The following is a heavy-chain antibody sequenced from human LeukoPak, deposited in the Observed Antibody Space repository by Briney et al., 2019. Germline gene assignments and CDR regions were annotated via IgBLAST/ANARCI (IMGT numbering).Heavy chain of an antibody. CDR3: ARDRRGGDAFDI. V-gene: IGHV1-8*03. J-gene: IGHJ3*02. D-gene: IGHD6-25*01. CDR1: GYTFTSYD. CDR2: MNPNSGNT. Sequence: ASVKVSCKASGYTFTSYDINWVRQATGQGLEWMGWMNPNSGNTGYAQKFQGRVTITRNTSISTAYMELSSLRSEDTAVYYCARDRRGGDAFDIWGQGTMVTVSS.